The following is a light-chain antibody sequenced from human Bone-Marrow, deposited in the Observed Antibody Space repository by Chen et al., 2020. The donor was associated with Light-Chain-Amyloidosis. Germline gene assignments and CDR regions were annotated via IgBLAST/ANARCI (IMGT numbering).Light chain of an antibody. CDR1: DLPTKY. J-gene: IGLJ2*01. CDR3: QSADSSGTYEVI. V-gene: IGLV3-25*03. CDR2: RDT. Sequence: SYELTQPPSVSVSPGQTARITCSGDDLPTKYAYWYQQTPGQAPVLVINRDTERPSGISERFSGSSSGTTATLTISGVQTEDEADYHCQSADSSGTYEVIFGGGTKLTVL.